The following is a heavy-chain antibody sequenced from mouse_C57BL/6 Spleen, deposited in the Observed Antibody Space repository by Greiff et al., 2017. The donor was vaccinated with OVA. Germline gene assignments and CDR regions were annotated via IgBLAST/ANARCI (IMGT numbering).Heavy chain of an antibody. J-gene: IGHJ1*03. Sequence: VQLQQSGTELVKPGASVKLSCKASGYTFTSYWMHWVKQRPGQGLEWIGNINPSNGGTNYNEKFKSKATLTVDKSSSTAYMQLSSRTSEDSAVYTCARHRGSRRYLDGGGTGTTVTVSA. CDR2: INPSNGGT. CDR3: ARHRGSRRYLDG. D-gene: IGHD1-1*01. CDR1: GYTFTSYW. V-gene: IGHV1-53*01.